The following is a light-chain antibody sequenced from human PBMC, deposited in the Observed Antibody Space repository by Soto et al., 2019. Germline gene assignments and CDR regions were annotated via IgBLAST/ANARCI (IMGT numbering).Light chain of an antibody. V-gene: IGKV3-15*01. Sequence: ELVLTQSPAILSVSPGERATLSGRASQSVSSNLVWYQQKPGQAPRLLIYGASSRATGIPARFSGGGSGTEFTLTISSVQSEDIAIYYCQQYNNWPPWTFGQGTKVDIK. CDR2: GAS. CDR3: QQYNNWPPWT. CDR1: QSVSSN. J-gene: IGKJ1*01.